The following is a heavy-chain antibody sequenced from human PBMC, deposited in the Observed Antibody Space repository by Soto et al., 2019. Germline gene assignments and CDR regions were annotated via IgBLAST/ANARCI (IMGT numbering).Heavy chain of an antibody. D-gene: IGHD3-22*01. J-gene: IGHJ4*02. CDR3: ARHTPYYYDSSGYYPPGYFDY. CDR2: IYYSGST. V-gene: IGHV4-39*01. CDR1: GGSISSSSYY. Sequence: SETLSLTCTVSGGSISSSSYYWGWIRQPPGKGLERIGSIYYSGSTYYNPSLKSRVTISVDTSKNQFSLKLSSVTAADTAVYYCARHTPYYYDSSGYYPPGYFDYWGQGTLVTVSS.